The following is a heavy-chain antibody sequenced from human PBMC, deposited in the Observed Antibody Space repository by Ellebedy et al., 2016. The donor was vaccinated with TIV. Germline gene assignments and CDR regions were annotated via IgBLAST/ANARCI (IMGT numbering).Heavy chain of an antibody. CDR1: GYTFTGYY. J-gene: IGHJ5*02. Sequence: ASVKVSXXASGYTFTGYYMHWVRQAPGQGLEWMGWINPNSGGTNYAQKFQGRVTMTRDTSISTAYMELSRVRSDDTAMYYCAREGDLPRGNWFDPWGQGTLVTVSS. CDR3: AREGDLPRGNWFDP. CDR2: INPNSGGT. V-gene: IGHV1-2*02. D-gene: IGHD3-16*01.